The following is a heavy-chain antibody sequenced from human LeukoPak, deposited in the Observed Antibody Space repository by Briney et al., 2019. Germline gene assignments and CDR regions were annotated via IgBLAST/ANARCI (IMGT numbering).Heavy chain of an antibody. J-gene: IGHJ4*02. CDR1: GGSFSGYY. V-gene: IGHV4-34*01. CDR3: ARLRRYCSSTSCYYSFDY. CDR2: IKHSGST. D-gene: IGHD2-2*01. Sequence: SETLSLTCAVYGGSFSGYYWSWIRQPPGKGLEWIGEIKHSGSTNYNPSLKSRVTISVDTSKNQFSLKLSSVTAADTAVYYCARLRRYCSSTSCYYSFDYWGQGTLVTVSS.